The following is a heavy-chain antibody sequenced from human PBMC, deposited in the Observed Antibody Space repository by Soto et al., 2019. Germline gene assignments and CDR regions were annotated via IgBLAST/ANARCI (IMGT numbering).Heavy chain of an antibody. J-gene: IGHJ5*02. D-gene: IGHD1-1*01. V-gene: IGHV4-39*01. CDR3: ARHLVMPGTTVLNWFDP. CDR2: IYYSGST. Sequence: PSETLSLTCTVSGGSISSRSDYWGWIRQPPGKGLEWIGSIYYSGSTYYNPSLKSRVTISVDTSKNQFSLKLSSVTAADTAVYYCARHLVMPGTTVLNWFDPRGQGTLVTVSS. CDR1: GGSISSRSDY.